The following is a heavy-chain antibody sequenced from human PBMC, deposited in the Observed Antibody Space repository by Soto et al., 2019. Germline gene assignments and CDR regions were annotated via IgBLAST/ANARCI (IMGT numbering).Heavy chain of an antibody. V-gene: IGHV3-30*03. D-gene: IGHD1-1*01. CDR2: ISYDGSNK. Sequence: QVQLVESGGGVVQPGRSLRLSCAASGFTFSSYGMHWVRQAPGKGLEWVAVISYDGSNKYYADSVKGRFTISRDNSKNTLYLQMNSLGAEDTAVYYCARDQNNGNAGGAVAYYSCCMDVLGQGTTVTVSS. CDR1: GFTFSSYG. CDR3: ARDQNNGNAGGAVAYYSCCMDV. J-gene: IGHJ6*02.